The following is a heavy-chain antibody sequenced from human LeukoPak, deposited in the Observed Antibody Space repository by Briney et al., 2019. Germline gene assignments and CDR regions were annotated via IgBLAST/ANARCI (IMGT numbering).Heavy chain of an antibody. V-gene: IGHV3-74*01. CDR3: AKDTSVAGLPGGDFDY. Sequence: GGSLRLSCASSGFTFSNYWMHWVRQAPGKGLVWVSRINSDGSSTTYADSVKGRFTISRDNAKNTLYVQMNSLRAEDTAVYYCAKDTSVAGLPGGDFDYWGQGTLVTVS. D-gene: IGHD6-19*01. CDR1: GFTFSNYW. CDR2: INSDGSST. J-gene: IGHJ4*02.